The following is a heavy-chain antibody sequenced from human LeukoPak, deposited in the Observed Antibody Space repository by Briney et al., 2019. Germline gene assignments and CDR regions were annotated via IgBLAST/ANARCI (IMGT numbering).Heavy chain of an antibody. CDR2: RKQDGSEK. CDR3: ARTNTDFDV. V-gene: IGHV3-7*04. CDR1: GFTPCGSW. J-gene: IGHJ2*01. D-gene: IGHD5-18*01. Sequence: GGSLRLSCAASGFTPCGSWISWARQGPGKGREWVANRKQDGSEKVYVGSVKGRFNISRDNAKNSLYLQMDSLRAEDTAVYYCARTNTDFDVWGRGTLVTVSS.